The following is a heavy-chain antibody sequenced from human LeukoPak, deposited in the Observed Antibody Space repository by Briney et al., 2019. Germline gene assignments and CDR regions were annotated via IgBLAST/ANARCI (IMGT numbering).Heavy chain of an antibody. CDR2: ISSSSSTI. D-gene: IGHD3-10*01. V-gene: IGHV3-48*01. Sequence: GGSLRLSCAASGFTFSSYSMNWVRQAPGKGLEWVSYISSSSSTIYYADSVKGRFTISRDNAKNSLYLQMNSLRAEDTAVYYCARNGYGSGSYEDYWGQGTLVTVSS. CDR3: ARNGYGSGSYEDY. J-gene: IGHJ4*02. CDR1: GFTFSSYS.